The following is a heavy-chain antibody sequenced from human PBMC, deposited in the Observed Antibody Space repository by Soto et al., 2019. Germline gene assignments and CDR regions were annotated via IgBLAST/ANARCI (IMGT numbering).Heavy chain of an antibody. CDR2: IYYSGST. D-gene: IGHD3-16*01. J-gene: IGHJ4*02. CDR1: GGSISSYY. V-gene: IGHV4-59*01. Sequence: SETLSLTCTVSGGSISSYYWNWIRQPPGKGLEWIGYIYYSGSTNYNPSLKSRVTISVDTSKNQFSLKLSSVSASDTAVYYWARAWGGWADYWGQGTLVTVSS. CDR3: ARAWGGWADY.